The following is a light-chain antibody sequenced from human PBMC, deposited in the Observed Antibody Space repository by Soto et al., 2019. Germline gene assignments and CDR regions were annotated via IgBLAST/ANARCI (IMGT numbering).Light chain of an antibody. V-gene: IGKV3-20*01. Sequence: VLTQSPGTLSLSRGERATLSCRASQSVSSSYLAWYQQKPGQAPRLLIYGASSRATGIPDRFSGSGSGTDFTLTISRVAPEDFAVYYCQQYGSLPITFGQGTRLEI. J-gene: IGKJ5*01. CDR1: QSVSSSY. CDR3: QQYGSLPIT. CDR2: GAS.